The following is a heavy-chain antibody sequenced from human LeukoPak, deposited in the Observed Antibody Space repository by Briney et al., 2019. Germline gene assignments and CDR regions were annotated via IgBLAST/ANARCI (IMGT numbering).Heavy chain of an antibody. D-gene: IGHD2-15*01. V-gene: IGHV1-18*01. CDR2: ISAYNGNT. J-gene: IGHJ4*02. CDR1: GYTFTSYG. CDR3: ARDTGYCSGGSCYPPDY. Sequence: GASVKVSCKASGYTFTSYGISWVRQAPGQGLEWMGWISAYNGNTSYAQKFQGRVTMTRDMSTSTVYMELSSLRSEDTAVYYYARDTGYCSGGSCYPPDYWGQGTLVTVSS.